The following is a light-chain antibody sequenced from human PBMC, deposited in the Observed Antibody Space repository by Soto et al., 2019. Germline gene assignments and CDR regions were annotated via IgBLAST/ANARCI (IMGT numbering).Light chain of an antibody. CDR2: SAS. J-gene: IGKJ1*01. CDR3: QQYNNWPWT. V-gene: IGKV3-15*01. CDR1: QSVSSN. Sequence: EILMTQSPATLSVSLGERATLXXRASQSVSSNLARYQQKPGQAPRXIIYSASTRATGIPARFSGSGSGTEFTLTISSLQSEDFAVYYCQQYNNWPWTFGQGTKVDIK.